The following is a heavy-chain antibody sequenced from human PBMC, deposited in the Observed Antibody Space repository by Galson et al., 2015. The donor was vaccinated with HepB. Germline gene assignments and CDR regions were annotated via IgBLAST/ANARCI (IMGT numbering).Heavy chain of an antibody. J-gene: IGHJ4*02. Sequence: SLRLSCAASGFTLNTYAMNWVRQAPGKGLEWVSGISGTGYSTYYADSVKGRFTISTDSSKNTMYLQMSSLRAEDTAIYYCARDGYNWVAFDSWGQGILVTVSS. CDR3: ARDGYNWVAFDS. D-gene: IGHD1-1*01. CDR2: ISGTGYST. CDR1: GFTLNTYA. V-gene: IGHV3-23*01.